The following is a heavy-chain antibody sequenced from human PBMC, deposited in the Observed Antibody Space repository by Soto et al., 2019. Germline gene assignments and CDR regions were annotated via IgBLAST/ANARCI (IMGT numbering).Heavy chain of an antibody. CDR2: IYHSGST. V-gene: IGHV4-30-2*01. CDR1: GGSISSGGYS. Sequence: QLQLQESGSGLVKPSQTLSLTCAVSGGSISSGGYSWSWIRQPPGKGLEWIGYIYHSGSTYYNPSLKSGATISEDGSKNQFPLKLSSGPAADTAVYYWARGPGPGGQETLSTVPP. CDR3: ARGPGP. J-gene: IGHJ5*02.